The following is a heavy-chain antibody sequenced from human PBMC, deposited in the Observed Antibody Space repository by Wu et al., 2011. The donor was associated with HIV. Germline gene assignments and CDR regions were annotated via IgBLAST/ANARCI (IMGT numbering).Heavy chain of an antibody. CDR3: ARDGAADHITSYFDY. D-gene: IGHD1-20*01. CDR1: GFTFNSSA. CDR2: IVVGSGNT. V-gene: IGHV1-58*02. J-gene: IGHJ4*02. Sequence: QMQLVQSGPEMKKPGTSVKFSCKASGFTFNSSAIQWVRQARGQRLEWIGWIVVGSGNTNYAQKFQDRVTLTADKSTGTAFLELSSLTSEDTAVYYCARDGAADHITSYFDYWGLEPGHRLL.